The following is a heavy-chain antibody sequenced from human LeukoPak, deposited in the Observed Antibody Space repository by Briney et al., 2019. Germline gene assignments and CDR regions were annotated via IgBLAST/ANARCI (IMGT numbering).Heavy chain of an antibody. Sequence: GGSLRLSCAASGFTFGSYSMNWVRQAPGKGLEWVSSISSSSSYIYYADSVKGRFTISRDYAKNSLYLQMNSLRAEDTAVYYCARDGGLMIVGYYFDYWGQGTLVTVSS. D-gene: IGHD1-26*01. CDR1: GFTFGSYS. V-gene: IGHV3-21*01. CDR3: ARDGGLMIVGYYFDY. CDR2: ISSSSSYI. J-gene: IGHJ4*02.